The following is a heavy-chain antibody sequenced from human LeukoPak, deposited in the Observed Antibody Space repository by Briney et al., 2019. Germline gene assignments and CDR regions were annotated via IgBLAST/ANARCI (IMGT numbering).Heavy chain of an antibody. Sequence: PGGSLRLSCAASGFTFSGYWMSWVRQAPGKGLEWVANIKQDGSEKYYVDSVKGRFTISRDNAKNSLYLQMNSLRAEDTAVYYCAREGGHYDILTGGDYWGQGTLVTVSS. CDR3: AREGGHYDILTGGDY. J-gene: IGHJ4*02. CDR1: GFTFSGYW. D-gene: IGHD3-9*01. CDR2: IKQDGSEK. V-gene: IGHV3-7*01.